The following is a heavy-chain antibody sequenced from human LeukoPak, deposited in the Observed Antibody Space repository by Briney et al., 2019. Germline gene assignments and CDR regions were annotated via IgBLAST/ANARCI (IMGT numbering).Heavy chain of an antibody. D-gene: IGHD1-26*01. CDR2: IKQDGSEK. Sequence: GGSLRLSCAASGFSFSSYWMTWVRQAPGKGLEWVANIKQDGSEKYYVDSVKGRFTISRDNAKNSLYLQMNSLRAEDTAVYYCTTYLRWDQEDLDYWGQGTLVTVSS. J-gene: IGHJ4*02. V-gene: IGHV3-7*05. CDR3: TTYLRWDQEDLDY. CDR1: GFSFSSYW.